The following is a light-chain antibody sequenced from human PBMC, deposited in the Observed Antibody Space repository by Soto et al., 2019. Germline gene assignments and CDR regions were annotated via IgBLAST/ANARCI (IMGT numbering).Light chain of an antibody. J-gene: IGKJ5*01. CDR1: QDISNY. V-gene: IGKV1-33*01. CDR2: DAS. CDR3: QQYDNLPIT. Sequence: DIQMTQSPSSLSASVGDRVTITCQASQDISNYLNWYQQKPGKAPKLLIYDASNLETGVPSRFSGSGSGTSFTFTISSLQPEDIATYYCQQYDNLPITFGQETRLEIK.